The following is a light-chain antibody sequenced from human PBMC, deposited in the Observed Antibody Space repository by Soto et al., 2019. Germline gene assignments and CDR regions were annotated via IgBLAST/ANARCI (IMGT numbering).Light chain of an antibody. CDR1: SSDVGVYNS. V-gene: IGLV2-14*01. CDR2: EAS. Sequence: QSALTQPASVSGSPGQSITISCTGTSSDVGVYNSVSWYQHHPGKAPQLMIYEASKRPSGVSHRFSGSKSGNTASLTISGLQAEDEADYYCSSYTRSDIFVFGTGTKVTVL. J-gene: IGLJ1*01. CDR3: SSYTRSDIFV.